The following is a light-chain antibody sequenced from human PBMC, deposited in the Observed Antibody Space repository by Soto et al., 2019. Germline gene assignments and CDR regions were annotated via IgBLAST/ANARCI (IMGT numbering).Light chain of an antibody. J-gene: IGKJ4*01. V-gene: IGKV3-20*01. Sequence: EIVLTQSPGTLSLSPGDRATLSCRASQTISSTYLAWYQQKPGQAPRLLIYAASTRATGIPDRFSGSGSGTDFTLTISRLEPEDFAVYYCQQYDNLVTFGGGTKVEIK. CDR1: QTISSTY. CDR3: QQYDNLVT. CDR2: AAS.